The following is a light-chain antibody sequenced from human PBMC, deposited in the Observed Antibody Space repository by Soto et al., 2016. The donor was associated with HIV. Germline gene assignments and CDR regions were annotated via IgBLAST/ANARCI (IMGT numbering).Light chain of an antibody. J-gene: IGKJ1*01. CDR3: LQHSSYPWT. CDR1: HDIRDD. Sequence: DIQMTQSPSSLSASVGDRVTITCRASHDIRDDLGWFQQKPGEAPKRLIYSASSLRSGVPSRFGGSGSGTEFILTISSLHPEDSATYYCLQHSSYPWTFGQGTKVEIK. CDR2: SAS. V-gene: IGKV1-17*01.